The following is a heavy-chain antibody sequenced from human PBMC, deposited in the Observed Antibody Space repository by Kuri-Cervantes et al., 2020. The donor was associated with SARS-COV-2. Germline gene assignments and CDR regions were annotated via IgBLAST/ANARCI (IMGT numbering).Heavy chain of an antibody. Sequence: ESLKISCVVSGDSFSDSYWSWIRQPAGKGLEWIGRIHPSGSTNYNSSLESRVTISVDTSKNQFSLKLSSVTAADTAVYYCARDPRHYCSSTSCYSYYGMDVWGQGTTVTVSS. D-gene: IGHD2-2*02. J-gene: IGHJ6*02. CDR1: GDSFSDSY. CDR3: ARDPRHYCSSTSCYSYYGMDV. V-gene: IGHV4-4*07. CDR2: IHPSGST.